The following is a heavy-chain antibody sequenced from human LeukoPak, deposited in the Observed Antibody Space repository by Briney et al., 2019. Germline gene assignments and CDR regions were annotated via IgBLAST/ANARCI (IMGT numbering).Heavy chain of an antibody. J-gene: IGHJ5*02. Sequence: SETLSLTCTVSGGSMTSGNYYWTWIRQRPGRGLEWIGHTFYTGSTYYNPSLKNRLSISVDTSKNQFSLNLTSVTAADTAVYFCARAVSMQIWWETVFDPWGQGTQVAVSS. CDR3: ARAVSMQIWWETVFDP. D-gene: IGHD1-26*01. CDR2: TFYTGST. CDR1: GGSMTSGNYY. V-gene: IGHV4-31*03.